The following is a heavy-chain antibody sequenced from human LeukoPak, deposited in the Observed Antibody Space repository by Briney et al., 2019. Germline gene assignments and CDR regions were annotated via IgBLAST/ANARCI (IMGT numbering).Heavy chain of an antibody. D-gene: IGHD6-19*01. CDR2: ISAYNGNT. V-gene: IGHV1-18*01. Sequence: ASVKVSCKASGYTFTSYGISWVRQAPGQGLEWMGWISAYNGNTNYAQKLQGRVTMTTDTSTSTAYMELRSLRSDDTAVYYCARAKQRIAVAGTDYWGQGTLVTVSS. CDR3: ARAKQRIAVAGTDY. CDR1: GYTFTSYG. J-gene: IGHJ4*02.